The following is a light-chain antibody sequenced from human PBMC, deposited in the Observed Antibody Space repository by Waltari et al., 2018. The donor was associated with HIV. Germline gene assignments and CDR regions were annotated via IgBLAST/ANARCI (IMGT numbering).Light chain of an antibody. CDR2: DVS. CDR1: SSDVGGYNY. V-gene: IGLV2-11*01. Sequence: QSALTQPRSVSGSPGQSVTISCTGSSSDVGGYNYVSWYQQHPGKAPKRMIYDVSKRPSGVPDRFAGSKSGNTASLTISGLQAEDEVDYYCCSYAGSVVFGGGTKLTVL. CDR3: CSYAGSVV. J-gene: IGLJ2*01.